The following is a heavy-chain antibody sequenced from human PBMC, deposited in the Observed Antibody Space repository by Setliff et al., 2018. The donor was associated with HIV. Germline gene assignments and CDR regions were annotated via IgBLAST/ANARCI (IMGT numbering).Heavy chain of an antibody. V-gene: IGHV3-48*03. Sequence: PGGSLRLSCAASGFTFSSYEMNWVRQAPGKGLEWVSYIGNSGSPIYYADSVKGRFTISRDNAKNSLYLQMNGLRAEDTAVYYCVRALTGAGTFDVWGQGTMVTVSS. D-gene: IGHD7-27*01. CDR1: GFTFSSYE. J-gene: IGHJ3*01. CDR3: VRALTGAGTFDV. CDR2: IGNSGSPI.